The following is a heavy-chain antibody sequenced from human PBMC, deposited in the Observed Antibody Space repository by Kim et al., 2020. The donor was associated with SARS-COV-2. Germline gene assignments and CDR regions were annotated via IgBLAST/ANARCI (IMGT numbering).Heavy chain of an antibody. Sequence: GGSLRLSCAASGFTFTSYVLSWVRQAPGKGLEWVSAIGGSGTSTWYADSVRGRFTISRDNSKNTLYLQLNSLRADATAVYYCAKPPGHIFPFDYWGQGTL. CDR2: IGGSGTST. D-gene: IGHD2-21*01. J-gene: IGHJ4*02. V-gene: IGHV3-23*01. CDR3: AKPPGHIFPFDY. CDR1: GFTFTSYV.